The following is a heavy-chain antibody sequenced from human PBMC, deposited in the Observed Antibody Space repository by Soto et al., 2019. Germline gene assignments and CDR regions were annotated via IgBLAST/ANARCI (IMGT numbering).Heavy chain of an antibody. D-gene: IGHD3-22*01. CDR1: GFTFSSYG. J-gene: IGHJ4*02. Sequence: QVQLVESGGGVVQPGRSPRLSCAASGFTFSSYGMHWVRQAPGKGLEWVAVIWYDGSNKYYADSVKGRFTISRDNSKNTLYLQMNSLRAEDTAVYYCARPSNYYDSSGYFDYWGQGTLVTVSS. V-gene: IGHV3-33*01. CDR3: ARPSNYYDSSGYFDY. CDR2: IWYDGSNK.